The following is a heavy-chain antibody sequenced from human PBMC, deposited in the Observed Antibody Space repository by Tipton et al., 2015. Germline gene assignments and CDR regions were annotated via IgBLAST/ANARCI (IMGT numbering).Heavy chain of an antibody. CDR2: VFPGDSDA. D-gene: IGHD2-21*02. J-gene: IGHJ4*02. CDR3: ARQRDDYFDL. V-gene: IGHV5-51*01. Sequence: QLVQSGAEVKKPGESLKISCRASGYTFTTHWIGWVRLMPGKGPEWVGIVFPGDSDARYSPSFQGQVTISADKSISTAYLQWSSLRASDSAMFYCARQRDDYFDLWGQGTLVTVSA. CDR1: GYTFTTHW.